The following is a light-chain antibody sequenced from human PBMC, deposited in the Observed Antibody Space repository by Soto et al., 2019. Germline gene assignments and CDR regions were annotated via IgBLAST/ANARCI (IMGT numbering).Light chain of an antibody. CDR3: QQRANWPLTT. CDR1: QSVSNF. J-gene: IGKJ5*01. CDR2: DAS. Sequence: EIVLTQSAATLSLSPGERATLSWGASQSVSNFLAWYQQKPVQAPRLLVYDASNRATGIPARFSGSGSGTDFTLTIRSLEPEDFAIYYCQQRANWPLTTFGHGTRLEIK. V-gene: IGKV3-11*01.